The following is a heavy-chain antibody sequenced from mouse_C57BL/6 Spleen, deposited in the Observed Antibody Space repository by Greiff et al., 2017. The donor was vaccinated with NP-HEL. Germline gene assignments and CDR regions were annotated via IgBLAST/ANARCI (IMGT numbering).Heavy chain of an antibody. J-gene: IGHJ3*01. CDR1: GYTFTSYW. CDR3: AREKDYGSAAFAY. CDR2: IDPSDSET. V-gene: IGHV1-52*01. Sequence: QVQLQQSGAELVRPGSSVKLSCKASGYTFTSYWMHWVKQRPIQGLEWIGNIDPSDSETHYNQKFKDKATLTVDKSSSTAYMQLSSLTSEDSAVYYCAREKDYGSAAFAYWGQGTLVTVSA. D-gene: IGHD1-1*01.